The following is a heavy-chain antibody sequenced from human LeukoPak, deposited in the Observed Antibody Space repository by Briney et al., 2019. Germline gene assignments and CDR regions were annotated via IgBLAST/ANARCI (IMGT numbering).Heavy chain of an antibody. CDR2: INPNSSGT. CDR1: GYTFTGYY. CDR3: ARDLRNTAMHWFDP. Sequence: ASVKVSCKASGYTFTGYYMHWVRQAPGQGHEWMGWINPNSSGTNYSQKFQGRVTMTRDTSISTAYMELSRLRSDDTAVYYCARDLRNTAMHWFDPWGQGTLVTVSS. V-gene: IGHV1-2*02. D-gene: IGHD5-18*01. J-gene: IGHJ5*02.